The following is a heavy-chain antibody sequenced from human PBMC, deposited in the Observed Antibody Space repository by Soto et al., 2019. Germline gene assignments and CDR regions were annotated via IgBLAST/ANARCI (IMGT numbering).Heavy chain of an antibody. D-gene: IGHD3-22*01. Sequence: GGSLRLSCAASGFTFRSYGMHWVRQASGKGLEWVSIIWYDGSNKYYADSVEGRFTISRDNSKNTLYLQMNSLRAEDTAVYYCARDRVESGYPEYFQHWGQGTLVTVSS. J-gene: IGHJ1*01. CDR1: GFTFRSYG. V-gene: IGHV3-33*01. CDR3: ARDRVESGYPEYFQH. CDR2: IWYDGSNK.